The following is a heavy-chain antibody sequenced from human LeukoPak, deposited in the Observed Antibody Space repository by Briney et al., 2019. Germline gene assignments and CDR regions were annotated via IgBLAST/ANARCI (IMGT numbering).Heavy chain of an antibody. Sequence: GGTLRLSCAASGFTFGSFSMSWVRQAPGKGLEWGSVISGSGETTFYADSVRGRFTISRDNSKSTLYLQMTSLRAEDTGVYYCAKKIDSGSYPRDYWGQGTLVTISS. CDR1: GFTFGSFS. D-gene: IGHD3-10*01. V-gene: IGHV3-23*01. J-gene: IGHJ4*02. CDR3: AKKIDSGSYPRDY. CDR2: ISGSGETT.